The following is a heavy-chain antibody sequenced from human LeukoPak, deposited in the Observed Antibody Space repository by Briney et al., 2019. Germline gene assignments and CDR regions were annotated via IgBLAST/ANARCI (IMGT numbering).Heavy chain of an antibody. V-gene: IGHV3-23*01. D-gene: IGHD6-6*01. CDR2: ISGSGGST. J-gene: IGHJ4*02. CDR1: AFSLNAYN. Sequence: GGSLRLSCAASAFSLNAYNMNWVRQAPGKGLEWVSAISGSGGSTYYADSVKGRFTISRDNSKNTLYLQMNSLRAEDTAVYYCATRSIAALRWGQGTLVTVSS. CDR3: ATRSIAALR.